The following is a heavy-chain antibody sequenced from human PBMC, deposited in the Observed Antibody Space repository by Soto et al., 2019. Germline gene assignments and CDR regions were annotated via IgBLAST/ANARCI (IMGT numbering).Heavy chain of an antibody. CDR1: GGSISSGDYY. D-gene: IGHD5-18*01. V-gene: IGHV4-30-4*01. CDR3: ARGRGYSYGLDP. Sequence: PSETLSLTCTVSGGSISSGDYYWSWIRQPPGKGLEWIGYIYYSGSTHYNPSLKSRVTISVDTSKNQFSLKLSSVTAADTAVYYCARGRGYSYGLDPWGQGTLVTVSS. J-gene: IGHJ5*02. CDR2: IYYSGST.